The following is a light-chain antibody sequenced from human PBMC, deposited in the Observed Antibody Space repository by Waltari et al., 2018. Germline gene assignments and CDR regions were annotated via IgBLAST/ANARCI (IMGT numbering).Light chain of an antibody. J-gene: IGKJ5*01. CDR1: QSIATN. V-gene: IGKV3-15*01. CDR3: QQYNRWPPIT. CDR2: DAS. Sequence: EVVMTQSPATLSVSPGGRATLSCRASQSIATNLAWYQQRRGQAPRLLIFDASTRATSISGRFNGSGSGTEFTLTISSLQSEDSAVYYCQQYNRWPPITFGQGTRLEIK.